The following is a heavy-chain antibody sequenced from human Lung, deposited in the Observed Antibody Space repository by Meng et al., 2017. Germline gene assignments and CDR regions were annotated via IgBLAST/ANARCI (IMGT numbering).Heavy chain of an antibody. Sequence: QVQLVQSGAEVKKPGASVKVSRKAFGYTFTSSAIHWVRQAPGQSLEWMGWITPGSGNTKYSQKFQGRVTITRDTSASTAYMELSTLRSEDTAVYYCARDFTSGSSGDPWGQGTLVTVSS. CDR3: ARDFTSGSSGDP. CDR1: GYTFTSSA. J-gene: IGHJ5*02. V-gene: IGHV1-3*01. D-gene: IGHD6-19*01. CDR2: ITPGSGNT.